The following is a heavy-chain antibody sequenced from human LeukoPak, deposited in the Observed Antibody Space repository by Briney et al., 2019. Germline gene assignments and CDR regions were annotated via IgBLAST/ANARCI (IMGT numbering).Heavy chain of an antibody. CDR3: ARVLLSSGYST. CDR1: GGSISTFY. D-gene: IGHD3-22*01. J-gene: IGHJ5*02. V-gene: IGHV4-59*12. Sequence: SETLSLTCTVSGGSISTFYWSWLRQPPGKGLEWIGYIYYSGITNFNPSLKSRVTMSVDTSKNQFSLKVISVTAADTAVYYCARVLLSSGYSTWGQGTLVTVSS. CDR2: IYYSGIT.